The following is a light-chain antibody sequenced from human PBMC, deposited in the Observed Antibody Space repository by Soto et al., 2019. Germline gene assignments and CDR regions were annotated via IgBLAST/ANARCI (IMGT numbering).Light chain of an antibody. CDR1: SSDVGRFNY. CDR2: EVG. V-gene: IGLV2-8*01. CDR3: ISYTGSSTFTSTVV. Sequence: QSVLTQPPSASGSPGQSVTISCTGTSSDVGRFNYVSWYQHHPGKAPKLLIYEVGKRPSGVPDRFSGSKSGNTASLTVSGLQAEDQADYYCISYTGSSTFTSTVVVGGGTQLTVL. J-gene: IGLJ2*01.